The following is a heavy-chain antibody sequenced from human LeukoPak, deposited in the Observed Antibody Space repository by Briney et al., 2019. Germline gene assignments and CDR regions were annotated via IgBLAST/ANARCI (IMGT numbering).Heavy chain of an antibody. D-gene: IGHD6-13*01. CDR1: GFTFSDYY. Sequence: GGSLRLSCAASGFTFSDYYMSWIRQAPGKGLEWVSYISSSGSTIYYADSVKGRFTISRDNAKNSLYLQMNSLRAEDTAVYYCASGDSWRPYSSSPEDYWGQGTLVTVSS. CDR3: ASGDSWRPYSSSPEDY. J-gene: IGHJ4*02. CDR2: ISSSGSTI. V-gene: IGHV3-11*01.